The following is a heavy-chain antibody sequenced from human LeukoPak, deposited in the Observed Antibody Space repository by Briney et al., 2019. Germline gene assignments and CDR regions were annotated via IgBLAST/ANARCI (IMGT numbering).Heavy chain of an antibody. J-gene: IGHJ5*02. CDR1: GFTFSSYW. CDR3: ARDYTGYFP. CDR2: IKTDGSEK. Sequence: GGSLRLSCEASGFTFSSYWMSWVRQAPGEGLEWVANIKTDGSEKYYVDSVKGRFTISRDNAKNSLYLQMNSLRAEDTAVYYCARDYTGYFPWGQGTLVIVSS. V-gene: IGHV3-7*03. D-gene: IGHD3-9*01.